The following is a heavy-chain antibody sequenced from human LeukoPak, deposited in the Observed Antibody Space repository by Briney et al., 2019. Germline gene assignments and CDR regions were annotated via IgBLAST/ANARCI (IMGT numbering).Heavy chain of an antibody. V-gene: IGHV4-31*03. Sequence: PSQTLSLTCTVSGGSISSGGYYWSWIRQHPGKGLEWIGYIYYSGSTYYNPSLKSRVTISVDTSKNQLSLKLSSVTAADTAVYYCARGGGGAYYYYGMDVWGQGTTVTVSS. CDR1: GGSISSGGYY. CDR3: ARGGGGAYYYYGMDV. J-gene: IGHJ6*02. CDR2: IYYSGST. D-gene: IGHD2-21*01.